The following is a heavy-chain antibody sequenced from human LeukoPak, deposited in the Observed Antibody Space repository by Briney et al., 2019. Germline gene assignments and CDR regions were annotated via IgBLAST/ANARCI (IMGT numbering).Heavy chain of an antibody. CDR1: GGTFSSYA. CDR2: IIPILGIA. Sequence: SVKVSCKASGGTFSSYAISWVRQAPGQGLEWMGRIIPILGIANYAQKFQGRVTITADKSTSTAYMELSSLRSEDTAVYYCAREPGYCSSTSCRTFDYWGQGTMVTVSS. CDR3: AREPGYCSSTSCRTFDY. V-gene: IGHV1-69*04. D-gene: IGHD2-2*03. J-gene: IGHJ4*02.